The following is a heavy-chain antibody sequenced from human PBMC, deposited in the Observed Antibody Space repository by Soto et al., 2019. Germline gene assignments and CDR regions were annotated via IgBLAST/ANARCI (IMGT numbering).Heavy chain of an antibody. V-gene: IGHV3-23*01. CDR1: GFTFSSYA. Sequence: GGSLRLSCAASGFTFSSYAMSWVRQAPGKGLEWVSAISGSGGSTYYADSVKGRFTISRDNSKNTLYWQMNSLRAEDTAVYYCAKEGARRYCSSTSCYRGGKDYYYMDVWGKGTTVTVSS. J-gene: IGHJ6*03. CDR3: AKEGARRYCSSTSCYRGGKDYYYMDV. D-gene: IGHD2-2*01. CDR2: ISGSGGST.